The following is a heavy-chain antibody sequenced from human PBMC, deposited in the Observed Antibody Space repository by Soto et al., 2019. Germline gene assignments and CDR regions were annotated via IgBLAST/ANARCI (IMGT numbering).Heavy chain of an antibody. Sequence: SVRVSCKASGFTFTSSAVQWVRQARGQRLEWIGWIVVGSGNTNYAQKFQERVTITRDMSTSTAYMELSSLRSEDTAVYYCAADLRGYDFWSGYYTGIDYWGQGTLVTVSS. CDR1: GFTFTSSA. CDR3: AADLRGYDFWSGYYTGIDY. CDR2: IVVGSGNT. J-gene: IGHJ4*02. V-gene: IGHV1-58*01. D-gene: IGHD3-3*01.